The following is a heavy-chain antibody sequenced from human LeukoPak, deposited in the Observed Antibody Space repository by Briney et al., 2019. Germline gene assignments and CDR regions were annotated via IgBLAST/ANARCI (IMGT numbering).Heavy chain of an antibody. CDR1: GYTFTSYG. CDR3: ARKSYDFWSGNFDY. Sequence: GASVKVSCKASGYTFTSYGISWVRLAPGQGREWMGWISAYNGNTNYAQKLQGRVTMTTDTSTSTAYMELRSLRSDDTAVYYCARKSYDFWSGNFDYWGQGTLVTVSS. D-gene: IGHD3-3*01. J-gene: IGHJ4*02. CDR2: ISAYNGNT. V-gene: IGHV1-18*01.